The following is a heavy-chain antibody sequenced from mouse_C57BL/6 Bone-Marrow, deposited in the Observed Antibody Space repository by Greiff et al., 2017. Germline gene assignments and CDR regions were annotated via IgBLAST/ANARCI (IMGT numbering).Heavy chain of an antibody. D-gene: IGHD1-1*01. J-gene: IGHJ2*01. CDR1: GFSLTSYA. V-gene: IGHV2-9-1*01. Sequence: VKLVESGPGLVAPSQSLSITCTVSGFSLTSYAISWVRQPPGKGLEWLGVIWTGGGTNYNSALKSRLSISKDNSKSQVFLKMNSLQTDDTARYYCARGCTVVATGYFDYWGQGTTLTVSS. CDR3: ARGCTVVATGYFDY. CDR2: IWTGGGT.